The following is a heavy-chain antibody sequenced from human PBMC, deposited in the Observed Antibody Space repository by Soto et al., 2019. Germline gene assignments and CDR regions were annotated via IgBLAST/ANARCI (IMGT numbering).Heavy chain of an antibody. Sequence: EVQLLESGGGLGQPGGSLRLTCAASEFTFSSYAMSWVRQPPGKGLEWVSAISGSGGSTYYADSVKGRFTISRDNSKNTLYLQMNSLRAEYTAAYYSAKVPYFDYFGSGTYYNDCWGQGTLVTVSS. CDR1: EFTFSSYA. J-gene: IGHJ4*02. CDR3: AKVPYFDYFGSGTYYNDC. CDR2: ISGSGGST. V-gene: IGHV3-23*01. D-gene: IGHD3-10*01.